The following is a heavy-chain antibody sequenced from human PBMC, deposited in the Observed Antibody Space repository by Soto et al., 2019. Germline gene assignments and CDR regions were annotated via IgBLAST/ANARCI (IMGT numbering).Heavy chain of an antibody. Sequence: GGSLRLSCAASGVTFSNYAMSLVRQAPGKGLEWVSGISASGVGTYYADSVKGRFTISRDNSKSTLYLQMNSLRAEDTALYYCAKGRSYYYYYGVDVWGQGTTVTVSS. V-gene: IGHV3-23*01. CDR1: GVTFSNYA. CDR2: ISASGVGT. CDR3: AKGRSYYYYYGVDV. J-gene: IGHJ6*02.